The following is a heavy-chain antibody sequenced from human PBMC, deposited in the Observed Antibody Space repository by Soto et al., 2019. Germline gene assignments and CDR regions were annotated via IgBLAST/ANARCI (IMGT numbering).Heavy chain of an antibody. CDR2: IHYSGNT. V-gene: IGHV4-31*03. CDR3: ARDASQTGVPLDY. J-gene: IGHJ4*02. Sequence: QVQLQESGPGLVEPSQTLSLTCTVSGGSISSGGYFWSWIRQHPGKGLEWIGYIHYSGNTYYNPSLKIRITISVDTSKNQFSLNLTSVTAADTAVYYCARDASQTGVPLDYWGQGTLVTVSS. CDR1: GGSISSGGYF. D-gene: IGHD7-27*01.